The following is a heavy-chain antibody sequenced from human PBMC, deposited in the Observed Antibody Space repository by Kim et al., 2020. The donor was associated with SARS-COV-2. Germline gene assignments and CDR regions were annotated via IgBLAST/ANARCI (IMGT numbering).Heavy chain of an antibody. CDR2: ISYDGSNK. Sequence: GGSLRLSCAASGFTFSSYAMHWVRQAPGKGLEWVAVISYDGSNKYYADSVKGRFTISRDNSKNTLYLQMNSLRAEDTAVYYCARDADGSGPEGYYGMDVWGQGTTVTVSS. V-gene: IGHV3-30*04. CDR3: ARDADGSGPEGYYGMDV. CDR1: GFTFSSYA. J-gene: IGHJ6*02. D-gene: IGHD1-1*01.